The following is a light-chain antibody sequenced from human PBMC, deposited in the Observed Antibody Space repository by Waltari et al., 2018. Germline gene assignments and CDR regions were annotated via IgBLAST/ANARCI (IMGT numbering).Light chain of an antibody. CDR3: QTWGTGIQV. CDR2: IKSDGSH. J-gene: IGLJ3*02. V-gene: IGLV4-69*01. CDR1: SGHSHYA. Sequence: QLVVTQSPSASASLGASVKLTCTLRSGHSHYAIAWHHQPPGKGPRFLKKIKSDGSHGKGNGVPGRYSASRSGAERYLTISSLQSADEGDYHCQTWGTGIQVFGGGTKLTVL.